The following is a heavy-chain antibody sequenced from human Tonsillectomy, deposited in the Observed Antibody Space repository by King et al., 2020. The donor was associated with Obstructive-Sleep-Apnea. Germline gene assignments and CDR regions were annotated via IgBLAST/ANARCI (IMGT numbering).Heavy chain of an antibody. CDR2: ISWNSGSI. CDR1: GFTFDDYA. CDR3: AKGVGPIPRPSWFDP. D-gene: IGHD1-26*01. V-gene: IGHV3-9*01. Sequence: VQLVESGGGLVQPGRSLRLSCAASGFTFDDYAMHWVRQAPGKGLEWVSGISWNSGSIGYADSVKGRFTLSSDNAKNSRYLQMNSRGTEETALYYWAKGVGPIPRPSWFDPWGQGTLVTVSS. J-gene: IGHJ5*02.